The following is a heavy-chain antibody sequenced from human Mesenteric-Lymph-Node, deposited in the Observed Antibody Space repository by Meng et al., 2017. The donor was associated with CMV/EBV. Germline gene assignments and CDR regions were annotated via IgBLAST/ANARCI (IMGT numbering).Heavy chain of an antibody. CDR1: GFIFSDYG. CDR2: IQFDGNK. CDR3: AKHDFNSHLDY. Sequence: GGSLRLSCAASGFIFSDYGMHWVRQAPGKGLEWVAFIQFDGNKYYEDSMKGRFTVSRDNSRNTVYLQMRSLRGEDTAVYYCAKHDFNSHLDYWGQGTLVTVSS. J-gene: IGHJ4*02. D-gene: IGHD2/OR15-2a*01. V-gene: IGHV3-30*02.